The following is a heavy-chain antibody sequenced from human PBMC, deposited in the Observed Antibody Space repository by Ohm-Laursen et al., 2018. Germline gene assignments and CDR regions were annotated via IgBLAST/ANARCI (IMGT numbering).Heavy chain of an antibody. D-gene: IGHD3-3*01. Sequence: GSLRLSCAASGFTFSSHWMHWVRQAPGKGLEWVSYISSSGSTIYYADSVKGRFTISRDNAKNSLYLQMNSLRAEDTAVYYCARDRYYDFWSGSKVLDYWGQGTLVTVSS. CDR3: ARDRYYDFWSGSKVLDY. J-gene: IGHJ4*02. CDR2: ISSSGSTI. CDR1: GFTFSSHW. V-gene: IGHV3-11*01.